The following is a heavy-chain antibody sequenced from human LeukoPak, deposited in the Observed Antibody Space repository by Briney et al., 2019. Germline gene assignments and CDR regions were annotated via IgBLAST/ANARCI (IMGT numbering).Heavy chain of an antibody. CDR2: IYYSGST. CDR1: GGSISSGDYY. J-gene: IGHJ4*02. CDR3: ARWRVEAHYFDY. V-gene: IGHV4-30-4*01. Sequence: PSQTLSLTCTVSGGSISSGDYYWSWIRQPPGKGLEWIGYIYYSGSTYYNPSLKSRVTISVDTSKNQFSLKLSSVTAADTAVYYCARWRVEAHYFDYWGQGTLVTVSS. D-gene: IGHD2-15*01.